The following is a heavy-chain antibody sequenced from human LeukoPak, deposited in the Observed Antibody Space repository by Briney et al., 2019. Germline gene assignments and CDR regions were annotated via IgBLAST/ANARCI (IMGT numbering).Heavy chain of an antibody. CDR2: IQQDGSET. CDR1: GFSFGIYW. D-gene: IGHD2-2*01. CDR3: ARAHCSSTDCPPDF. Sequence: GGSLRLSCAASGFSFGIYWMSWVRQAPGKGLEWVAYIQQDGSETYYADSVKGRFTISRDNSKNTLHLQMNSLRVEDTAVFYCARAHCSSTDCPPDFWGQGTLVTVSS. V-gene: IGHV3-7*01. J-gene: IGHJ4*02.